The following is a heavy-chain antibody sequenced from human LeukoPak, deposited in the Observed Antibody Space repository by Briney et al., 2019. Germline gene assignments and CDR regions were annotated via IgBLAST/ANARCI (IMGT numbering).Heavy chain of an antibody. Sequence: SETLSLTCTVSGGSISSYYWSWIRQPPGKGLEWIGYIYYSGSTNYNPSLKSRVTISVDTSKNQFSLKLSSVTAADTAVYYCARGKYYYDSSGNFDYWGQGTLVTVSS. V-gene: IGHV4-59*08. CDR2: IYYSGST. CDR3: ARGKYYYDSSGNFDY. D-gene: IGHD3-22*01. CDR1: GGSISSYY. J-gene: IGHJ4*02.